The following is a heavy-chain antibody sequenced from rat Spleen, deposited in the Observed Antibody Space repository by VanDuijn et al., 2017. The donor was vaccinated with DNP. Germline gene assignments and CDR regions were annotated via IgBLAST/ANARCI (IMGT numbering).Heavy chain of an antibody. Sequence: EVQLVETGGGLVQPGRSLKLSCTASGFTFSKYGMAWVRQVPTKGLEWVASISTSGEYTHYRDSVKGRFTISRDNAKNSQYLQMDSLRSEDTATYYCARGSTSIYWYFDFWGPGTMVAVSS. CDR1: GFTFSKYG. J-gene: IGHJ1*01. D-gene: IGHD3-1*01. V-gene: IGHV5S13*01. CDR2: ISTSGEYT. CDR3: ARGSTSIYWYFDF.